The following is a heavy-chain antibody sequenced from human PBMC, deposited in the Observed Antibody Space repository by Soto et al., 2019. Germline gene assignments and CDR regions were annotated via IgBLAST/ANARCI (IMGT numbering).Heavy chain of an antibody. CDR1: GYTFAAYY. D-gene: IGHD4-17*01. CDR3: ARDPDYGDYWGYFFDS. V-gene: IGHV1-2*02. Sequence: VSCKTSGYTFAAYYIHWIRQAPGQGLEWMGWINPTSGGTVYAQNFQDRVTMARDTSISTAYMELRRLNSDDTAVYYCARDPDYGDYWGYFFDSWGQGTPVTVSS. J-gene: IGHJ4*02. CDR2: INPTSGGT.